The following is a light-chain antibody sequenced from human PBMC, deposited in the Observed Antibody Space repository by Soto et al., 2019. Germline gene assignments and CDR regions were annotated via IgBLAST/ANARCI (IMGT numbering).Light chain of an antibody. Sequence: DIQMTQSPSSLSASVGDRVTITCRASQCTRNNLNWYQQKPGKAPNLLIYAASSLPSGVPSRFSGSRSGTDLTLTISSLQPEDFATYYCQQGDSAPFTFGQGTKLEIK. CDR3: QQGDSAPFT. V-gene: IGKV1-39*01. J-gene: IGKJ2*01. CDR2: AAS. CDR1: QCTRNN.